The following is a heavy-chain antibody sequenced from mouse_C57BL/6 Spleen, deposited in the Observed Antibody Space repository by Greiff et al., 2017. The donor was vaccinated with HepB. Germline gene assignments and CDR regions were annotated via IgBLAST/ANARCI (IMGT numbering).Heavy chain of an antibody. V-gene: IGHV1-72*01. J-gene: IGHJ2*01. CDR1: GYTFTSYW. D-gene: IGHD1-1*01. CDR2: IDPNSGGT. CDR3: ARRIITTVVGDYFDY. Sequence: QVQLKQSGAELVKPGASVKLSCKASGYTFTSYWMHWVKQRPGRGLEWIGRIDPNSGGTKYNEKFKSKATLTVDKPSSTAYMQLSSLTSEDSAVYYCARRIITTVVGDYFDYWGQGTTLTVSS.